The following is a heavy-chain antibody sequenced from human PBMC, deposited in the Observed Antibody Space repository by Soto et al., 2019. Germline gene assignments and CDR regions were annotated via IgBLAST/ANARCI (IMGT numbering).Heavy chain of an antibody. CDR1: GFTFSNAW. D-gene: IGHD3-16*02. CDR3: TIIDYIWGSYRYTSNSRSIDY. CDR2: IKSKTDGGTT. J-gene: IGHJ4*02. Sequence: GGSLRLSCAASGFTFSNAWMSWVRQAPGKGLEWVGRIKSKTDGGTTDYAAPVKGRFTISRDDSKNTLYLQMNSLKTEDTAVYYCTIIDYIWGSYRYTSNSRSIDYWGQGTLVTVSS. V-gene: IGHV3-15*01.